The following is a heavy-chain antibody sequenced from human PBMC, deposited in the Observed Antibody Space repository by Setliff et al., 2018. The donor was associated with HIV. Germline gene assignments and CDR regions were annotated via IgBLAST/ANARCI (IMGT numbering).Heavy chain of an antibody. D-gene: IGHD3-10*01. J-gene: IGHJ6*02. CDR3: ARHDITLVRGLV. CDR1: GYSISSGYY. V-gene: IGHV4-38-2*01. Sequence: PSETLSLTCPVSGYSISSGYYWGWIRQPPGRGLEWIGAIHHSGNTYYNPSLKSRVTISVETSKTLFSLKVNSVTAADTAVYYCARHDITLVRGLVWGQGTTVTVSS. CDR2: IHHSGNT.